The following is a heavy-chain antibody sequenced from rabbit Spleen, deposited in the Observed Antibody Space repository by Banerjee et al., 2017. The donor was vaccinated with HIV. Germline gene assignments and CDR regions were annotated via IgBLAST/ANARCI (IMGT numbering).Heavy chain of an antibody. D-gene: IGHD8-1*01. J-gene: IGHJ4*01. CDR3: ARDAGRGDYIDGVFNL. V-gene: IGHV1S45*01. CDR1: GIDFSSYNF. CDR2: IDIGSRDFT. Sequence: QEQLVESGGGLVTPGASLTLTCKASGIDFSSYNFICWVRQAPGKGLEWIACIDIGSRDFTYYASWAKGRFIISKTSSTTVTLQMTSLTAADTATYFCARDAGRGDYIDGVFNLWGQGTLVTVS.